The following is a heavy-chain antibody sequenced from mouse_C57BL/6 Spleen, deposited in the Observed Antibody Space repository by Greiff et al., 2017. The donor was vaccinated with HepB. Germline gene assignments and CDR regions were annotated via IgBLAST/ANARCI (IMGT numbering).Heavy chain of an antibody. CDR3: ARSRTGDWYFDV. CDR1: GYSFTGYY. Sequence: EVMLVESGPELVKPGASVKISCKASGYSFTGYYMHWVKQSHGNILDWIGYIYPYNGVSSYNQKFKGKATLTVDKSSSTAYMELRSLTSEDSAVYYCARSRTGDWYFDVWGTGTTVTVSS. J-gene: IGHJ1*03. CDR2: IYPYNGVS. V-gene: IGHV1-31*01. D-gene: IGHD4-1*01.